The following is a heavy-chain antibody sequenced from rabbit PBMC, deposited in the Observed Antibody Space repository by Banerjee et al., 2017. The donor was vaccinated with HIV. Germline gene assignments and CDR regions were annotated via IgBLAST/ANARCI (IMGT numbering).Heavy chain of an antibody. CDR3: VKDYSGWGADL. J-gene: IGHJ4*01. D-gene: IGHD4-1*01. V-gene: IGHV1S43*01. Sequence: QEQLEESGGGLVKPGGTLTLTCKASGFTLSSSYYMCWVRQAPGKGLEWIGCIATGDGSTYYASWAKGRFTITRSTSLSTVTLQLTSLTAADTATYFCVKDYSGWGADLWGPGTLVTVS. CDR1: GFTLSSSYY. CDR2: IATGDGST.